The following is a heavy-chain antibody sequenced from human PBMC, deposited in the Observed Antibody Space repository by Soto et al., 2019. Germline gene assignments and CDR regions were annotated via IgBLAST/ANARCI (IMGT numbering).Heavy chain of an antibody. Sequence: QVQLVESGGGVVQPGRSLRLSCAASGFTCSSYGMHWVRQATGKGLEWVAVIWHDGSNKYYADSVKGRFTISRDNSKNTLYLQMNSLRAEDTAVYYCAREGRPTRSGCDYWGQGTLVTVSS. V-gene: IGHV3-33*01. CDR2: IWHDGSNK. J-gene: IGHJ4*02. CDR3: AREGRPTRSGCDY. D-gene: IGHD3-10*01. CDR1: GFTCSSYG.